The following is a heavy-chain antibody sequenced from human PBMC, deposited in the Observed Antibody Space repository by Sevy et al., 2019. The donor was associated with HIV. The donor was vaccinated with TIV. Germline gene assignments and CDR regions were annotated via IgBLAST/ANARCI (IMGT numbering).Heavy chain of an antibody. Sequence: ASVKVSCQTSGGTFSNHIINWVRQAPGHEFEWVGGILPVFGTTNYARRFRGRVTFAADDSTRTHYMELSSLRSDDTAFYYCAKGMQFSFMLSQVPLTAFESWGQGTLVTVSS. J-gene: IGHJ4*02. CDR2: ILPVFGTT. V-gene: IGHV1-69*13. D-gene: IGHD3-16*02. CDR3: AKGMQFSFMLSQVPLTAFES. CDR1: GGTFSNHI.